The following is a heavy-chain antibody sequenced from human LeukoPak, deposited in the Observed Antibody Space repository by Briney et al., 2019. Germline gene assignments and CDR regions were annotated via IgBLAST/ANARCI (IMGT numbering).Heavy chain of an antibody. D-gene: IGHD5-24*01. CDR1: GFSFSTYD. CDR3: AKKPATIKFPFDI. J-gene: IGHJ4*02. Sequence: GGYLRLSCVGSGFSFSTYDMGWVRQTPGMGLEWVTASTTGGYTEDADSVKGRFTISRDNSQNTLFLQMHSLRAEDTAVYYCAKKPATIKFPFDIWGQGTLVTVSP. V-gene: IGHV3-23*01. CDR2: STTGGYT.